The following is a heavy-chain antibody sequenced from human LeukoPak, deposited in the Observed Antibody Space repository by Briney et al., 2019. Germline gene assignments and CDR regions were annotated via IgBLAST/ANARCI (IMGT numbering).Heavy chain of an antibody. CDR2: IYSGGST. Sequence: GGSLRLSCAASGFTVSSNYMSWVRQAPGKGLEWVSVIYSGGSTYYADSVKGRFTISGHNSKNTLYLQMNSLRAEDTAVYYCARGWRARSYTVVMVYWGQGTLVTVSS. CDR1: GFTVSSNY. D-gene: IGHD4-23*01. V-gene: IGHV3-53*04. CDR3: ARGWRARSYTVVMVY. J-gene: IGHJ4*02.